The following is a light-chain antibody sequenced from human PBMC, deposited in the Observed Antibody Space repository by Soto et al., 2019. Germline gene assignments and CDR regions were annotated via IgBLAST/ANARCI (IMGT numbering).Light chain of an antibody. Sequence: DLQMTQSPSSVSASVGDRVTITCRASQDLNRWLAWYQQKPGRAPKLLISTISTLQNGVPSRFSGSGSGTDFSLTISSLQPEDIATYYCQQGRLFPWTFGQGTKVEIK. V-gene: IGKV1-12*01. CDR1: QDLNRW. CDR3: QQGRLFPWT. CDR2: TIS. J-gene: IGKJ1*01.